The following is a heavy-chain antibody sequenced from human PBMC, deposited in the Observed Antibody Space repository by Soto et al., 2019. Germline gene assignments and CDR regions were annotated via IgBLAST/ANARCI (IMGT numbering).Heavy chain of an antibody. CDR3: ARDLGDIFIVGKILETAAFYI. CDR1: GYTFTSYG. CDR2: ISAYNGNT. Sequence: ASVKVSCKASGYTFTSYGISWVRQAPGQGLEWMGWISAYNGNTNYAQKLQGRVTMTTDTSTSTAYMELRSLRSDDTAVYYCARDLGDIFIVGKILETAAFYIWGQGTMVTVSS. V-gene: IGHV1-18*01. J-gene: IGHJ3*02. D-gene: IGHD3-3*01.